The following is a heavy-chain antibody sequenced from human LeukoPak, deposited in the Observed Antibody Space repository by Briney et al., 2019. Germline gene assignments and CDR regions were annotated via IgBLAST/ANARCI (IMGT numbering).Heavy chain of an antibody. D-gene: IGHD3-10*01. V-gene: IGHV5-51*01. CDR1: GYSFTSYW. J-gene: IGHJ6*03. CDR3: ARQPTMVRGASYYYYMDV. Sequence: GESLKISCKGSGYSFTSYWIGWVRQMPGKGPEWMGIIYPGDSDTRYSPSFQGQVTISADKSISTAYLQWSSLKASDTAMYYCARQPTMVRGASYYYYMDVWGKGTTVTVSS. CDR2: IYPGDSDT.